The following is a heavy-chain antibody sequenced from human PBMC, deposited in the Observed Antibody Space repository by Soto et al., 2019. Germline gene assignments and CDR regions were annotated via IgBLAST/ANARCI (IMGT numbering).Heavy chain of an antibody. CDR3: ARHYEAPDIVAKGDRNDY. CDR1: GYSFTSYW. V-gene: IGHV5-10-1*03. J-gene: IGHJ4*02. Sequence: EVQLVQSGAEVKKPGESLRISCKGSGYSFTSYWISWVRQMPGKGLEWMGRIDPSDSYTNYSPSFQGHVTISADKSISTAYLQWSRLKASDTAMYYGARHYEAPDIVAKGDRNDYWGQGTLVTVSS. D-gene: IGHD5-12*01. CDR2: IDPSDSYT.